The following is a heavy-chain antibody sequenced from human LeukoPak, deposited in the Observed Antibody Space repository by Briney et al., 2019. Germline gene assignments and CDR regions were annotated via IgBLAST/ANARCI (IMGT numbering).Heavy chain of an antibody. CDR3: ARGYCSGGSCYSDY. D-gene: IGHD2-15*01. CDR1: GFTFSSYS. J-gene: IGHJ4*02. V-gene: IGHV3-21*01. CDR2: ISSSSSYI. Sequence: GGSLRLSCAASGFTFSSYSMNWVRQAPGKGLEWVSSISSSSSYIYYADSVKGRFTISRDNAKNSLYLQMNSLRDEDTAVYYCARGYCSGGSCYSDYWGQGTLVTVSS.